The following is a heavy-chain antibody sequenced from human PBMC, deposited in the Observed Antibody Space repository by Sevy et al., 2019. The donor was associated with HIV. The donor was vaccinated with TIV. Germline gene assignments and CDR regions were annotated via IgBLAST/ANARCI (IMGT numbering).Heavy chain of an antibody. CDR2: IYYSGTT. V-gene: IGHV4-39*01. CDR1: GGSINSDSYY. D-gene: IGHD2-21*02. J-gene: IGHJ4*02. CDR3: ARFEYGDYVSHFEY. Sequence: SETLSLTCTVSGGSINSDSYYWGWIRQPPGKGLEWIGNIYYSGTTYYNPSLKSRVTLSVDTSENQFSLKLSSVTAADTAVYYCARFEYGDYVSHFEYWGQGTLVTVSS.